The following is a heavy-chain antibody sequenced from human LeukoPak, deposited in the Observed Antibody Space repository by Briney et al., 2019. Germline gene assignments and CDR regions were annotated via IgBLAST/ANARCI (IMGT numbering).Heavy chain of an antibody. CDR2: IYSGGST. CDR3: ARSRLLWFGELLFDY. J-gene: IGHJ4*02. CDR1: GFTFRAYA. V-gene: IGHV3-66*01. D-gene: IGHD3-10*01. Sequence: GGSLRLSCAASGFTFRAYAMSWVRQAPGKGLEWVSVIYSGGSTYYADSVKGRFTISRDNSKNTLYLQMNSLRAEDTAVYYCARSRLLWFGELLFDYWGQGTLVTVSS.